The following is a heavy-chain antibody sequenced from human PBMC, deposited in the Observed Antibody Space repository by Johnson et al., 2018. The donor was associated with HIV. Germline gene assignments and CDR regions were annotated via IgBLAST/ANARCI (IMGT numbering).Heavy chain of an antibody. CDR3: ARGGLGDYVVAFDI. Sequence: EVQLVESGGGLVQPGGSLRLSCAASGFTFNSYAMTWVRQAPGKGLEWVSSVSGSGDDTYYADSVKGRFTISRDNSKNTLYLQMNSLRAEDTAVYYCARGGLGDYVVAFDIWGQGTMVTVSS. D-gene: IGHD4-17*01. CDR1: GFTFNSYA. V-gene: IGHV3-23*04. J-gene: IGHJ3*02. CDR2: VSGSGDDT.